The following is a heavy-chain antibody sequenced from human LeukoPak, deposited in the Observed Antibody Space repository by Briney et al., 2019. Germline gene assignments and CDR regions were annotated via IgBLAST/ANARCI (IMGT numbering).Heavy chain of an antibody. Sequence: SQTLSLTCTVSGGSISSGGYYWGWIRQHPGKGLEWIGYIYYSGSTYYNPSLESRVTISVDTSKNQFSLKLSSVTAADTAVYYCARLPHSISSYWWGDEFDYWGQGTLVTVSS. D-gene: IGHD6-6*01. J-gene: IGHJ4*02. CDR1: GGSISSGGYY. CDR2: IYYSGST. CDR3: ARLPHSISSYWWGDEFDY. V-gene: IGHV4-31*03.